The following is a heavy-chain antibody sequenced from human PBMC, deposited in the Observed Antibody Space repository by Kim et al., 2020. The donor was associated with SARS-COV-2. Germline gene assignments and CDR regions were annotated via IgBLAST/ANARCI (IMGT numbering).Heavy chain of an antibody. V-gene: IGHV3-49*03. CDR1: GFTFYDYA. D-gene: IGHD2-21*01. J-gene: IGHJ4*02. CDR3: SRALGVVVGTWSFDF. Sequence: GGSLRLSCTPSGFTFYDYALSWFRQAPGKGLEWVAFITSRSYGATTHYAASVEGRFTISRDDSRSIAHLQMNSLQADDTAVYYCSRALGVVVGTWSFDFWGQGTLVTVSS. CDR2: ITSRSYGATT.